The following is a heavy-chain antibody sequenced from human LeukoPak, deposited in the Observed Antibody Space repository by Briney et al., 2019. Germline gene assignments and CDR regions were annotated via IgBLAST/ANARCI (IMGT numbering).Heavy chain of an antibody. D-gene: IGHD3-10*01. CDR2: INPNSGGT. CDR1: GYTFTGYY. J-gene: IGHJ4*02. V-gene: IGHV1-2*02. CDR3: ARDRPLDADDYYGFYYFDY. Sequence: APVKASCKAAGYTFTGYYMHWVRQAPGQGLEWMGWINPNSGGTKHAQKFQGRVTITRDTTIGTAYMELSKLRSDDTAVYYCARDRPLDADDYYGFYYFDYWGQGTLVAVSS.